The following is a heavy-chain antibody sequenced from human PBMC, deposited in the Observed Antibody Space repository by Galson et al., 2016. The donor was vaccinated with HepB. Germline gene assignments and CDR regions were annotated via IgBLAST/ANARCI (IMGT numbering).Heavy chain of an antibody. J-gene: IGHJ4*02. D-gene: IGHD2-21*02. Sequence: SVKVSCKASGYTFISYGITWVRQAPGQGLEWLGWISSFNAHTNYAQKVQDRITLTRDTFTGTSYMELRSLRSDDTAVYFCARVDNPLVVVTGTTLYYFDYWGQGTLVTVSS. CDR2: ISSFNAHT. CDR1: GYTFISYG. V-gene: IGHV1-18*01. CDR3: ARVDNPLVVVTGTTLYYFDY.